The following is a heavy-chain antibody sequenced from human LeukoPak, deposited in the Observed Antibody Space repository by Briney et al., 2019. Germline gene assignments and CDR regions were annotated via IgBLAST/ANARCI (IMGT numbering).Heavy chain of an antibody. Sequence: SETLSLTCAVYGGSFSGYYWSRIRQPPGKGLEWIGEINHSGSTNYNPSLKSRVTISVDTSKNQFSLKLSSVTAADTAVYYCARGPADYDFWCGYRAQYYYYGMDVWGQGTTVTVSS. CDR1: GGSFSGYY. J-gene: IGHJ6*02. CDR3: ARGPADYDFWCGYRAQYYYYGMDV. V-gene: IGHV4-34*01. CDR2: INHSGST. D-gene: IGHD3-3*01.